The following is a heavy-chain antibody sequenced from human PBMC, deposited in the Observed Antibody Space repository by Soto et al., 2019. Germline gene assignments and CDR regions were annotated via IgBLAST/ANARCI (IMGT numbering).Heavy chain of an antibody. J-gene: IGHJ4*02. D-gene: IGHD3-22*01. Sequence: GGSLRLSCAASGFTFSSYAMHWVRQAPGKGLEWVAAISYDGSNKYYADSVKGRFTISRDNSKNTLYLQMNSLRAEDTAVYYCASARGDYYDSSGPFDYWGQGTLVTVSS. V-gene: IGHV3-30*04. CDR3: ASARGDYYDSSGPFDY. CDR2: ISYDGSNK. CDR1: GFTFSSYA.